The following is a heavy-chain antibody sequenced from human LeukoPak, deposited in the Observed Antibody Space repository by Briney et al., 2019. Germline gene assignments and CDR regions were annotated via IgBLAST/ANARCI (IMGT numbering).Heavy chain of an antibody. CDR1: GYTFTGYY. Sequence: ASVKVSCKASGYTFTGYYMHWVRQAPGQGLEWMGWINPNSGGTNYAQKFQGRVTMTRGTSISTAYMELSRLRSDDTAVYYCARSNFWSGRGYFWGQGTLVTVSS. CDR2: INPNSGGT. J-gene: IGHJ4*02. D-gene: IGHD3-3*01. CDR3: ARSNFWSGRGYF. V-gene: IGHV1-2*02.